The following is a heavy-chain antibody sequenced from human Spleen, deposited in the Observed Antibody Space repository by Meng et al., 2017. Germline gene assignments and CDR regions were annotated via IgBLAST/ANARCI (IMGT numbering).Heavy chain of an antibody. J-gene: IGHJ6*02. D-gene: IGHD3-10*01. CDR3: AKAVGEDSYYNMDV. CDR1: GFTFTSYG. Sequence: GGSLRLSCRTSGFTFTSYGMGWVRQAPGKGLEWVATISNNGDTHYADSMTGRFIISRDDSRNTLYLQMNSLRAEDTAVYYCAKAVGEDSYYNMDVWGQGTTVTVSS. V-gene: IGHV3-23*01. CDR2: ISNNGDT.